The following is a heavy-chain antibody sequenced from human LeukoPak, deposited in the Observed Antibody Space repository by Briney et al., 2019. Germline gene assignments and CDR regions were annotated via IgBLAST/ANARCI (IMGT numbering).Heavy chain of an antibody. V-gene: IGHV4-38-2*02. CDR2: IYHSGST. D-gene: IGHD6-13*01. CDR3: ARDRGPYSSSWYYFDY. Sequence: SETLSLTCTVSGYSISSGYYWGWIRQPPGKGLEWIGSIYHSGSTYYNPSLKSRVTISVDTSKNQFSLKLSSVTAADTAVYYCARDRGPYSSSWYYFDYWGQGTLVTVSS. CDR1: GYSISSGYY. J-gene: IGHJ4*02.